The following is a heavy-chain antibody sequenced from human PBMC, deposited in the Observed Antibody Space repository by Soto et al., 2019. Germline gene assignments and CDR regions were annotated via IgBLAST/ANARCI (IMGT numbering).Heavy chain of an antibody. CDR3: ASDGWYVGTVEHAARNYYGMDV. D-gene: IGHD2-15*01. V-gene: IGHV1-69*01. CDR1: GGTFSSYG. J-gene: IGHJ6*02. CDR2: IIPLFGTV. Sequence: QVQLVQSGAEVKKPGSSVKVSCKASGGTFSSYGISWVRQAPGQGLEWLGGIIPLFGTVNYAQKFQGRVKRTVDESTTPAYMELGSLRSDDTAVYHCASDGWYVGTVEHAARNYYGMDVWGQGTTVTVSS.